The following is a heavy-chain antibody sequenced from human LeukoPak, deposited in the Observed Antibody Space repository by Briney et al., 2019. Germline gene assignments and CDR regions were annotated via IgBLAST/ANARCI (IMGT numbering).Heavy chain of an antibody. V-gene: IGHV1-18*01. CDR1: GYTFTSYG. J-gene: IGHJ4*02. CDR2: ISAYNGNT. CDR3: ARDPSVLRYFDWLSTPSGPYYFDY. Sequence: ASVKVSCKASGYTFTSYGISWVRQAPGQGLEWMGWISAYNGNTNYAQKLQGRVTMTTDTSTSTAYMELRSLRSDDTAVYYCARDPSVLRYFDWLSTPSGPYYFDYWGQGTLVTVSS. D-gene: IGHD3-9*01.